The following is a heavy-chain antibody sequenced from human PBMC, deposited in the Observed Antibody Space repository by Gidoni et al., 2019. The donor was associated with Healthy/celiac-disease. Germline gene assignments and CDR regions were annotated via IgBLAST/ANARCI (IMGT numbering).Heavy chain of an antibody. CDR1: GGSFSGYF. CDR3: ARIRGWQWLLDY. D-gene: IGHD6-19*01. J-gene: IGHJ4*02. Sequence: VQLPQWGAGMSKPSVTLSLTCAVYGGSFSGYFWSWIRQPTGKGLAWMEEINHSSSTNYNPSLKSRFTITVDTSKNQFSLKLSSVTAADKAVYYLARIRGWQWLLDYWGQGTLVTVSS. CDR2: INHSSST. V-gene: IGHV4-34*01.